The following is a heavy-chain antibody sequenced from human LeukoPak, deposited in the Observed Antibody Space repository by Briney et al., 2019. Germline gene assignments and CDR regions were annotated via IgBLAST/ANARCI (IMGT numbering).Heavy chain of an antibody. CDR2: IYTSGST. CDR3: ARVCSSTSCYTKGFVDY. J-gene: IGHJ4*02. V-gene: IGHV4-61*02. Sequence: PSETLSLTCTVSGGSISSGSYYWSWIRQPAGKGLEWIGRIYTSGSTNYNPSLKSRFTISVDTSKNQFSLKLCSVTAADTAVYYCARVCSSTSCYTKGFVDYWGQGTLVTVSS. CDR1: GGSISSGSYY. D-gene: IGHD2-2*02.